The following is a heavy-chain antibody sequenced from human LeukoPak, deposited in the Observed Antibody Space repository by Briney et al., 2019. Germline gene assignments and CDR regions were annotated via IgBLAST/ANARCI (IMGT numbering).Heavy chain of an antibody. CDR2: IGTAGDT. D-gene: IGHD6-19*01. Sequence: QPGGSLRLSCAASGFTFSSYDMHWVRQATGKGLEWVSAIGTAGDTYYPGSVKGRFTISRENAKNSLYLQMNSLRAGDTAVYYCARGRYSSGWYYFDYWGQGTLVTVSS. V-gene: IGHV3-13*01. CDR3: ARGRYSSGWYYFDY. CDR1: GFTFSSYD. J-gene: IGHJ4*02.